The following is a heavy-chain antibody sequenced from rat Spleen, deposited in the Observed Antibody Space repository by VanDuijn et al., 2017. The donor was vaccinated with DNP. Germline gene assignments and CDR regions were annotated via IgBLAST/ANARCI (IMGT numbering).Heavy chain of an antibody. Sequence: EVQLQESGPGLVKPSQSLSLTCSVTGYSITSSYRSNWIRKFPGNKLEWMGSVNSAGSTNYNPSLKSRISITRDTSKNQFFLQVNSVTTEDTATYYCARWPGYNPPYAMDAWGQGTSVTVSS. CDR3: ARWPGYNPPYAMDA. CDR1: GYSITSSYR. CDR2: VNSAGST. D-gene: IGHD1-4*01. J-gene: IGHJ4*01. V-gene: IGHV3-3*01.